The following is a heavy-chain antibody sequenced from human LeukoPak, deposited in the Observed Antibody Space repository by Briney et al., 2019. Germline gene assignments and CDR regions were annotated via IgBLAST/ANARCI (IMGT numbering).Heavy chain of an antibody. V-gene: IGHV1-2*02. J-gene: IGHJ5*02. CDR1: GYTRTGYF. CDR3: AREGGVRAYFFDP. Sequence: ASVKVSCKASGYTRTGYFMHWVRQAPGQGLEWMGWINPNNGATNYVQKFQGRVTMTRDTSISTAYMELSSLRSDDTAVYYCAREGGVRAYFFDPWGQGTLVTVSS. D-gene: IGHD1-26*01. CDR2: INPNNGAT.